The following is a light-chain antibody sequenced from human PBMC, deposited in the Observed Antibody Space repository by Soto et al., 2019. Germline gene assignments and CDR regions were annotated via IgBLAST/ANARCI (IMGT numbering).Light chain of an antibody. CDR3: QQSYSTPLT. J-gene: IGKJ4*01. Sequence: DIQMTQSPSTLSASVRERVTIAFRASQSISSYLNWYQQKPGKAPKLLIYAASSLQSGVPSRFSGSGSGTDFTLTISSLQPEDFATYYCQQSYSTPLTFGGGTKVDIK. CDR2: AAS. V-gene: IGKV1-39*01. CDR1: QSISSY.